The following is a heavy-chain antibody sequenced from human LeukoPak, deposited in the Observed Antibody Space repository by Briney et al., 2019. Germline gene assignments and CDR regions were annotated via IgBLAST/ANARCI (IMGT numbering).Heavy chain of an antibody. J-gene: IGHJ4*02. Sequence: GGSLRLSCVASGFTFISYWMTWVRQAPGQGLEWVAQISQDGTESYSVDSVRGRSTISRDNAKNSVYLQMNSLRPEDTAVYYCARDSTGTVFDLWGQGTLVTVSS. CDR1: GFTFISYW. V-gene: IGHV3-7*04. CDR3: ARDSTGTVFDL. D-gene: IGHD1-1*01. CDR2: ISQDGTES.